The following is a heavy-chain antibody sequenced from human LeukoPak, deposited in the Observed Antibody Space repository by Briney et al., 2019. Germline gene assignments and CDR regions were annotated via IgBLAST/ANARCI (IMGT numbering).Heavy chain of an antibody. CDR2: FYSGGST. J-gene: IGHJ6*02. CDR1: GFTVVSNY. CDR3: ARDAPPVSPATLYGMDV. D-gene: IGHD2-15*01. V-gene: IGHV3-53*01. Sequence: GGPLRLSCAPSGFTVVSNYMSGSRQAPGKGREGVSFFYSGGSTYYADSVKGRFTISRDNSKNTLYLQMNSLRAEDTAVYYCARDAPPVSPATLYGMDVWGQGTTVTVSS.